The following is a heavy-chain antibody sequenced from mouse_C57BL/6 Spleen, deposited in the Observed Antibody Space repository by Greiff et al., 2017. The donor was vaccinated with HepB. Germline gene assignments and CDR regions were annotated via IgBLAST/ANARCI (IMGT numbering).Heavy chain of an antibody. CDR3: ASTYYSNPLAY. D-gene: IGHD2-5*01. CDR2: IWSGGST. J-gene: IGHJ3*01. V-gene: IGHV2-2*01. Sequence: QVQLKESGPGLVQPSQSLSITCTVSGFSLTSYGVHWVRQSPGKGLEWLGVIWSGGSTDYNAAFISRLSISKDNSKSQVFFKMNSLQADDTAIYYCASTYYSNPLAYWGQGTLVTVSA. CDR1: GFSLTSYG.